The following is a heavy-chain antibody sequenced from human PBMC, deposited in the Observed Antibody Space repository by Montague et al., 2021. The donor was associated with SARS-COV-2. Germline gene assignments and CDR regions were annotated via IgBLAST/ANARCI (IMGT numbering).Heavy chain of an antibody. CDR1: GFTFIRYW. J-gene: IGHJ6*03. CDR3: ARGEVVPAPMRSFHYYYMDV. CDR2: IDSDGSIT. Sequence: SLRLSCAASGFTFIRYWMHWVRQAPGKGLVSVSHIDSDGSITSYADSVKGRFTISRDNAKNTLYLEMSSLRAEDTAVYYCARGEVVPAPMRSFHYYYMDVWGKRTTVSVSS. D-gene: IGHD2-2*01. V-gene: IGHV3-74*01.